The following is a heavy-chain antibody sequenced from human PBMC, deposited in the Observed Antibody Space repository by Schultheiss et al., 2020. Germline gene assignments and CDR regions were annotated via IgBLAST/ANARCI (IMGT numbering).Heavy chain of an antibody. D-gene: IGHD1-26*01. V-gene: IGHV3-23*01. CDR3: AKGLSGSYGYYFEY. CDR1: GFTVSSNY. CDR2: ISGSGGST. J-gene: IGHJ4*02. Sequence: GGSLRLSCAASGFTVSSNYMSWVRQAPGKGLEWVSAISGSGGSTYYADSVKGRFTISRDNSKNTLYLQMNSLRAEDTAVYYCAKGLSGSYGYYFEYWGQGTLVTVSS.